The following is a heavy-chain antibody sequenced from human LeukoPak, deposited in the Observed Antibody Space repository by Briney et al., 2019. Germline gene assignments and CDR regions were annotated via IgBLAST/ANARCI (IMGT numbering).Heavy chain of an antibody. V-gene: IGHV3-30-3*01. CDR1: GFTFSSYA. Sequence: PGRSLRLPCAASGFTFSSYAMHWVRQAPGKGLEWVAVISYDRSNKYYADSVKGRFTISRDNSKNTLYLQMNSLRAEDTAVYYCARGGYSSGWYSSRGGFFAFDIWGQGTMVTVSS. D-gene: IGHD6-19*01. CDR2: ISYDRSNK. J-gene: IGHJ3*02. CDR3: ARGGYSSGWYSSRGGFFAFDI.